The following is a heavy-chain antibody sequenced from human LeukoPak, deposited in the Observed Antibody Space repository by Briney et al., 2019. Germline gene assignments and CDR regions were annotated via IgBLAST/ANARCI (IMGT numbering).Heavy chain of an antibody. CDR1: GFTVSSNY. V-gene: IGHV3-66*01. J-gene: IGHJ4*02. D-gene: IGHD6-19*01. CDR2: IYSGGST. CDR3: AKDQGAGSSAHLDY. Sequence: AGGSLRLSCAASGFTVSSNYMSWVRQAPGKGLEWVSVIYSGGSTYYADSVKGRFTISRDNSKNTLYLQMNSLRAEDTAVYYCAKDQGAGSSAHLDYWGQGTLVTVSS.